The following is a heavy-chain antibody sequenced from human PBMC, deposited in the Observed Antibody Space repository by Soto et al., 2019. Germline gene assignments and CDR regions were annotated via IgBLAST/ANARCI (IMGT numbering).Heavy chain of an antibody. CDR3: ARAGSTSCYFH. D-gene: IGHD2-2*01. V-gene: IGHV1-69*13. Sequence: SVKVSCNASGGTFSSYAIRWVRQAPGQGLEWMGGIIHIFGTANYAQKFQGRVTITADESTSTAYMELSSLRSEDTAVYYCARAGSTSCYFHWGQGTLVTVSS. J-gene: IGHJ4*02. CDR2: IIHIFGTA. CDR1: GGTFSSYA.